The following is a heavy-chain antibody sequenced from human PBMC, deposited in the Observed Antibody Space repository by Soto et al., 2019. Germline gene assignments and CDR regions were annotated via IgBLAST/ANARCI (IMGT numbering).Heavy chain of an antibody. CDR3: ARGGFDYGDYDIDY. J-gene: IGHJ4*02. D-gene: IGHD4-17*01. CDR1: GYTFTGYY. CDR2: INPNSGGT. Sequence: GASVKVSCKASGYTFTGYYMHWVRQAPGQGLEWMGWINPNSGGTNYAQKFQGWVTMTRDTSISTACMELSRLRSDDTAVYYCARGGFDYGDYDIDYWGQGTLVTVSS. V-gene: IGHV1-2*04.